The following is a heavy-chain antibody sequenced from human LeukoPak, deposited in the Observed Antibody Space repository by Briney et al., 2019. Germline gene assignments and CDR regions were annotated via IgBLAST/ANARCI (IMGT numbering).Heavy chain of an antibody. D-gene: IGHD2-2*01. CDR3: ARASNYCSSTSCYQHGYAFDI. Sequence: ASVKVSCKASGGTFSSYAISWVRQAPGQGLEWMGGIIPIFGTANYAQKFQGRVTITTDESTSTAYMELSSLRSEDTAVYYCARASNYCSSTSCYQHGYAFDIWGQGTMVTVSS. CDR1: GGTFSSYA. J-gene: IGHJ3*02. V-gene: IGHV1-69*05. CDR2: IIPIFGTA.